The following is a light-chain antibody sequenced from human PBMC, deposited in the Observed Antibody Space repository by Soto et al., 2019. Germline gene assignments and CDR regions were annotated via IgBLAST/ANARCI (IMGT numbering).Light chain of an antibody. CDR1: QTIITW. V-gene: IGKV1-5*03. CDR2: RAS. CDR3: QQYNVYPWT. Sequence: DIQMTQSPSSLSASVGDRVTITCRASQTIITWFAWYQQKPGKGLKVLLYRASNLQTGVPSRFSGSGSGTEFTLTINSLQPDDFATYFCQQYNVYPWTFGQGTKVET. J-gene: IGKJ1*01.